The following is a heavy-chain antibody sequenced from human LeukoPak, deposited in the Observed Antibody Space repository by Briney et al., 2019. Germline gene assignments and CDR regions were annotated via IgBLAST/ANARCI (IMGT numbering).Heavy chain of an antibody. V-gene: IGHV4-30-2*03. CDR1: GDSISSGDFS. Sequence: SQTLSLTCAVSGDSISSGDFSCSCIRQPPGKGLDWIGYICHFGRTFYSPSLKSRVTISVDTSKNQFSLKLSSVTAADTAVYYCARRDQSDYWGQGTLVTVSS. CDR2: ICHFGRT. J-gene: IGHJ4*02. CDR3: ARRDQSDY.